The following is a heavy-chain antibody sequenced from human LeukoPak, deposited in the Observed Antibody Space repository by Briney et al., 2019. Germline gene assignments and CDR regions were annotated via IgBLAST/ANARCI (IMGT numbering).Heavy chain of an antibody. V-gene: IGHV3-23*01. CDR3: ARGIEVSAGLMNALDL. CDR2: ISGSGGST. D-gene: IGHD6-19*01. J-gene: IGHJ3*01. Sequence: GGSLRLSCAASGFTFSSYAMNWVRQAPGKGLEWVSSISGSGGSTYYADSVKGRFTISRDNSKNTVYLHMNSLRAEDTAMYYCARGIEVSAGLMNALDLWGQGTVVTVSS. CDR1: GFTFSSYA.